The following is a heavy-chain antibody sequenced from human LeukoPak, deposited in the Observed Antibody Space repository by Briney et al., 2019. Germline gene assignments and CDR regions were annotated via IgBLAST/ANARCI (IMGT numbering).Heavy chain of an antibody. Sequence: GGSLRLSCAASGFTFSSYVMHRVRQAPGKGLEWVAVISYDGSNKYYADPVKGRFTISRDNSKNTLCLQMNSLRVEDTAVYYCAKYAPPTTVVTRFFDYWGQGTLVTVSS. CDR1: GFTFSSYV. J-gene: IGHJ4*02. CDR3: AKYAPPTTVVTRFFDY. D-gene: IGHD4-23*01. CDR2: ISYDGSNK. V-gene: IGHV3-30-3*02.